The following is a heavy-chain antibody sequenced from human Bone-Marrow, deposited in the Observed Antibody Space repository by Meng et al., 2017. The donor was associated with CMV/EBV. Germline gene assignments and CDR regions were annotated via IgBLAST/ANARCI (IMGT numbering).Heavy chain of an antibody. D-gene: IGHD3-16*01. V-gene: IGHV5-51*01. Sequence: GESLKISCKGSGYSFTRYWIGWVRQMPGKGLEWMRIIYPGDSDTRYSPSFQGQVPISADKSISTAYLQWSSLKASDTAMYYCARHQDRYALDPWGQGNLVNVSS. CDR1: GYSFTRYW. CDR3: ARHQDRYALDP. CDR2: IYPGDSDT. J-gene: IGHJ5*02.